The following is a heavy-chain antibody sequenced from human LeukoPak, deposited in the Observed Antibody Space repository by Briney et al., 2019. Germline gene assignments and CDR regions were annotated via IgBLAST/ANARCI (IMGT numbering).Heavy chain of an antibody. Sequence: GGSLRLPCATSGLTFSNAWMTWVRQAPGKGLEWVGRFKSKGDGGTRDYAAPVKGRFTISRDDSKNTLYLQMNSLKTEDTAVYYCTSGLRVAAAASVGTPPSRASAYYWGQGTLVTVSS. CDR3: TSGLRVAAAASVGTPPSRASAYY. D-gene: IGHD6-13*01. CDR2: FKSKGDGGTR. CDR1: GLTFSNAW. J-gene: IGHJ4*02. V-gene: IGHV3-15*01.